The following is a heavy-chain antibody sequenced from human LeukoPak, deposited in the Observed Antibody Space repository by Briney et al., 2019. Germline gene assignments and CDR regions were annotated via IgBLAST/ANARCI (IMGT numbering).Heavy chain of an antibody. Sequence: PGGSPRLSCAASGFTVSSKYMSWVRQAPGKGLEWVSVMYSGGSTYYADSVEGRFTISRDSSKNTVYLQMSSLRAEDTAVYYCASVTMVRGPHFDYWGQGTLVTVSS. D-gene: IGHD3-10*01. CDR2: MYSGGST. J-gene: IGHJ4*02. CDR1: GFTVSSKY. CDR3: ASVTMVRGPHFDY. V-gene: IGHV3-53*01.